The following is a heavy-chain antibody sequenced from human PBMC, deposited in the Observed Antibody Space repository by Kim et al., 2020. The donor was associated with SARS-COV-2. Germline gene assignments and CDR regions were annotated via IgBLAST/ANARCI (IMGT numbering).Heavy chain of an antibody. D-gene: IGHD6-13*01. CDR2: INAGNGNT. V-gene: IGHV1-3*01. Sequence: ASVKVSCKASGYTFTSYAMHWVRQAPGQRLEWMGWINAGNGNTKYSQKFQGRVTITRDTSASTAYMELSSLRSEDTAVYYCARGTEYSSSWYYYYGMDVWGQGTTVTVPS. CDR3: ARGTEYSSSWYYYYGMDV. CDR1: GYTFTSYA. J-gene: IGHJ6*02.